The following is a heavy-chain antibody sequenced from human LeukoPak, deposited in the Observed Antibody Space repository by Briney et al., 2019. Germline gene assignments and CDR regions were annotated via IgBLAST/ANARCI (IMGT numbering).Heavy chain of an antibody. Sequence: GASVKVSCKASGYTFTGYYMHWVRQAPGQGLEWMGWINPNSGGTNYAQKFQGRVTMTRDTSISTAYMELSRLRSDDTAVYYCANHYYDSSVSGGAFDIWGQGTMVTVSS. D-gene: IGHD3-22*01. CDR1: GYTFTGYY. CDR3: ANHYYDSSVSGGAFDI. V-gene: IGHV1-2*02. CDR2: INPNSGGT. J-gene: IGHJ3*02.